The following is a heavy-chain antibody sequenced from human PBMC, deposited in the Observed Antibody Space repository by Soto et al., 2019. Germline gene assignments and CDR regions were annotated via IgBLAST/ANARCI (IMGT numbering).Heavy chain of an antibody. D-gene: IGHD3-10*01. J-gene: IGHJ5*02. CDR1: GYTFPGYY. CDR3: ARDRSITMVRGVISGGFDP. CDR2: INPNRGGT. V-gene: IGHV1-2*04. Sequence: QVQLVQSGAEVKKPGASVKVSCKASGYTFPGYYMHWVRPAPGQGLEWMGWINPNRGGTNYAQNFQGWVTMTRDPSISTTYMELGSLRSDDPAVYYCARDRSITMVRGVISGGFDPWGQGTLVTVSS.